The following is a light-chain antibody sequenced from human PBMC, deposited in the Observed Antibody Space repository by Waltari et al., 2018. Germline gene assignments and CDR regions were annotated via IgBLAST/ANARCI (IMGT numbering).Light chain of an antibody. V-gene: IGKV1-27*01. CDR3: QKYNAAPWT. J-gene: IGKJ1*01. CDR2: AAS. CDR1: QGITNY. Sequence: DFQMTQSPSSLSASVGDRVTITSRASQGITNYLAWYQQRPGKVPKLLIYAASTLQSGVPSRFSGSGSGTDFTLTISSLQPEDVATYYCQKYNAAPWTFGQGTKVEI.